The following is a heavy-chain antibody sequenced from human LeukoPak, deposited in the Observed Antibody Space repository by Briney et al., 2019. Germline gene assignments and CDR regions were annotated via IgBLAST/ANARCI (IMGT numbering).Heavy chain of an antibody. D-gene: IGHD3-22*01. CDR3: ARDYYDSSGSC. J-gene: IGHJ4*02. CDR1: GFTFSSYA. V-gene: IGHV3-30*04. CDR2: ISYDGSNK. Sequence: GGSLRLSCAASGFTFSSYAMHWVRQAPGKGLEWVAVISYDGSNKYYADSVKGRFTISRDNAKNSLYLQMNSLRAEDTAVYYCARDYYDSSGSCWGQGTLVTVSS.